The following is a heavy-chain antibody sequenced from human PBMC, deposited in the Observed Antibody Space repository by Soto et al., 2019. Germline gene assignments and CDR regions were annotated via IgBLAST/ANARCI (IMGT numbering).Heavy chain of an antibody. Sequence: HLQESGPGLVAPSQTLSLRCTVSGDSIGTGAFYWTWIRQVPGKGLEWIGYVSVSGNAYYNPSLKSRVAMSIETYENQLSLTLLSVTAADAAVYFCGRALGGVSASGVDVWGHGTTVTVSS. V-gene: IGHV4-31*03. D-gene: IGHD3-3*01. CDR3: GRALGGVSASGVDV. CDR2: VSVSGNA. J-gene: IGHJ6*02. CDR1: GDSIGTGAFY.